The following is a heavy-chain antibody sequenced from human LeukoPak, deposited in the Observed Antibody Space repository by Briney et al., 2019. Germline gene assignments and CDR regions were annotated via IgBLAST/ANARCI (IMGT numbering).Heavy chain of an antibody. Sequence: GGSLRLSCAASGFTVSSNYMSWVRQAPGKGLEWVSVIYSGGSTYYADSVKGRFTISRDNSKNTLYLQMNSLRAEDTAVYYCARAPVVGQGGYWGQGTLVTVSS. CDR1: GFTVSSNY. CDR2: IYSGGST. D-gene: IGHD2-15*01. V-gene: IGHV3-53*01. CDR3: ARAPVVGQGGY. J-gene: IGHJ4*02.